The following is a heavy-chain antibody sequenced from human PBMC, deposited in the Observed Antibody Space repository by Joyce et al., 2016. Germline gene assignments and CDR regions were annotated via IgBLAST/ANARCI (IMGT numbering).Heavy chain of an antibody. CDR2: VSFDGGNK. CDR3: AKDLDDVLTGSALDY. CDR1: GFTFIDYA. Sequence: QVQLVESGGGVVQPGGSLRLSCAASGFTFIDYAMYWVRQAPGKGLEWVAVVSFDGGNKYYADSVKGQFTISRDNSKNTLYLQMNSLRPEDTAVYYCAKDLDDVLTGSALDYWGQGNLVTVSS. V-gene: IGHV3-30*18. D-gene: IGHD3-9*01. J-gene: IGHJ4*02.